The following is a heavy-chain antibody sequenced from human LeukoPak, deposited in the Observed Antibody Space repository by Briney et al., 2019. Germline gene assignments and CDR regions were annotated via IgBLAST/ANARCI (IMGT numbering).Heavy chain of an antibody. J-gene: IGHJ6*03. CDR3: TRVEETATTAAIIRKYSYYYYYRDV. D-gene: IGHD4-11*01. Sequence: GGSLTLSCAASGFTFSSYGMHWPRHAPGKGLEWVAVFSYEGYNKHYTDSVKDRFTISRDNSKNTLSLQMSSLKAEDTAVYYCTRVEETATTAAIIRKYSYYYYYRDVWGKGNTVTVSS. CDR2: FSYEGYNK. CDR1: GFTFSSYG. V-gene: IGHV3-30*03.